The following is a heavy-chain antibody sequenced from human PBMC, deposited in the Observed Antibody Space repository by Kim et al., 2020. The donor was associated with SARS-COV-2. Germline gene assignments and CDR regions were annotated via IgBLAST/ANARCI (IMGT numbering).Heavy chain of an antibody. Sequence: GGSLRLSCAASGFTFSSYSMNWVRQAPGKGLEWVSSISSSSSYIYYADSVKGGFTISRDNAKNSLYLQMNSLRAEDTAVYYCARDVSVEYGSGSYYNSPAFDYWAREPWSPSPQ. CDR1: GFTFSSYS. CDR3: ARDVSVEYGSGSYYNSPAFDY. D-gene: IGHD3-10*01. J-gene: IGHJ4*02. V-gene: IGHV3-21*01. CDR2: ISSSSSYI.